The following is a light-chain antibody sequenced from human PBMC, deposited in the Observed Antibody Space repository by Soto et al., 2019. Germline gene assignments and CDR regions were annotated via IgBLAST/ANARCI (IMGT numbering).Light chain of an antibody. J-gene: IGKJ2*03. Sequence: IQLTQSPSSLSAFVGDRVTITCRASEGINNLLAWYQQKPGEVPKLLIYSASTLHSGVPSRFTGSGSETDFTLTIRSLQPEDFATYYCQHGYVAPYSFGQG. CDR2: SAS. CDR1: EGINNL. V-gene: IGKV1-9*01. CDR3: QHGYVAPYS.